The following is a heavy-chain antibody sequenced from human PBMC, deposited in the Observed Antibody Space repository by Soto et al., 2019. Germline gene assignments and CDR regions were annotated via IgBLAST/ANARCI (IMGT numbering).Heavy chain of an antibody. CDR2: ISSSGTTI. CDR3: VEDLRDTWSFDY. V-gene: IGHV3-11*01. Sequence: PRWSLRLSCSASVFTFSDYYMSWIRQAPGKGLEWVSYISSSGTTIFYADSLRGRFTISRDNSKRSVYLQMSSLRIDDSAVYYCVEDLRDTWSFDYWGLGTLVTSPQ. J-gene: IGHJ4*02. CDR1: VFTFSDYY.